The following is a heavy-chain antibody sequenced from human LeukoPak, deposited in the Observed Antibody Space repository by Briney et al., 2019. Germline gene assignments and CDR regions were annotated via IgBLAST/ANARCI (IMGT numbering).Heavy chain of an antibody. CDR1: GFIFSSYA. CDR2: VSYDERNK. CDR3: ARGPRVVVAATFGYYFDY. D-gene: IGHD2-15*01. Sequence: GGSLRLSCAASGFIFSSYAIHWVRQAPGKGLEWVALVSYDERNKDYADSVKGRFTISRDNSKNTLYLQMNSLRAEDTAVYYCARGPRVVVAATFGYYFDYWGQGTLVTVSS. J-gene: IGHJ4*02. V-gene: IGHV3-30*04.